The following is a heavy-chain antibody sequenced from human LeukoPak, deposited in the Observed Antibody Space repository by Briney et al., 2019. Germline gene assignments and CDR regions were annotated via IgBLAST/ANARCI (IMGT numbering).Heavy chain of an antibody. CDR2: ISGSGDST. CDR1: GFTFSSYA. V-gene: IGHV3-23*01. CDR3: AKIWFGELSHFDY. J-gene: IGHJ4*02. Sequence: GGSLRLSCAASGFTFSSYAMRWVRQAPGKGLEWVSTISGSGDSTYYADSVKGRFTISRDNSKNTLYLQISSLRAEDTAVYYCAKIWFGELSHFDYWGQGALVTVSS. D-gene: IGHD3-10*01.